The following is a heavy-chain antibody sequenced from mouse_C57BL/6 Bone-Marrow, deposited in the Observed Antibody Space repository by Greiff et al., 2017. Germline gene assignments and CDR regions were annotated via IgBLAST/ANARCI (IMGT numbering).Heavy chain of an antibody. CDR2: IYPGSSST. CDR1: GYTFTSYW. Sequence: VQLQQPGAELVKPGASVKMSCKASGYTFTSYWITWVKQRPGQGLEWIGDIYPGSSSTNYNEKFKSKATLTVDTSSSTAYMQLSSLTSEDSAVYYCAREGAYYSNIDYWGQGTTLTGSS. D-gene: IGHD2-5*01. V-gene: IGHV1-55*01. CDR3: AREGAYYSNIDY. J-gene: IGHJ2*01.